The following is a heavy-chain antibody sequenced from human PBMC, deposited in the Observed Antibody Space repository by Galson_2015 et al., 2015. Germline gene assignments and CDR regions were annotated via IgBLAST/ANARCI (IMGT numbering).Heavy chain of an antibody. J-gene: IGHJ6*03. Sequence: SVKVSCKASGYTLTDYYIHWVRQAPGQGLEWMGRIHPNSGGTNYAQNFQGRVTMTRDTSITTAYMDLTSLTSDDTAVYYCATHVTTGISYYYYMDVWGKGTAVTVSS. V-gene: IGHV1-2*06. CDR2: IHPNSGGT. CDR1: GYTLTDYY. D-gene: IGHD4-17*01. CDR3: ATHVTTGISYYYYMDV.